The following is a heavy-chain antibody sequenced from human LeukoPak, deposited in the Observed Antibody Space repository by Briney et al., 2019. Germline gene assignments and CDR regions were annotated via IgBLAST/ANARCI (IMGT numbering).Heavy chain of an antibody. Sequence: GGSLRLSCAASGFTFSHYWMHWVRQPPGKGLLWVSRINSDGSSTSYADSVKGRFTISRDSAKNTLFLQMNRLRAEDSALYYCATGFCSGGRCYWYFDLWGRGTLVTVSS. V-gene: IGHV3-74*01. CDR1: GFTFSHYW. D-gene: IGHD2-15*01. J-gene: IGHJ2*01. CDR3: ATGFCSGGRCYWYFDL. CDR2: INSDGSST.